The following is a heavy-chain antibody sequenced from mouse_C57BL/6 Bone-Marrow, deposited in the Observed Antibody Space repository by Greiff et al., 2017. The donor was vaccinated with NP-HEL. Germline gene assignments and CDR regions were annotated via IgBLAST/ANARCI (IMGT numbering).Heavy chain of an antibody. D-gene: IGHD2-4*01. V-gene: IGHV1-69*01. Sequence: QVQLQQPGAELVMPGASVKLSCKASGYTFTSYWMHWVKQRPGQGLEWIGEIDPSDSYTNYNQKFKGKSTLTVDKSSSTAYMQLSSLTSEDSAVYYCAREGLEGAWFAYWGQGTLVTVSA. CDR3: AREGLEGAWFAY. CDR1: GYTFTSYW. J-gene: IGHJ3*01. CDR2: IDPSDSYT.